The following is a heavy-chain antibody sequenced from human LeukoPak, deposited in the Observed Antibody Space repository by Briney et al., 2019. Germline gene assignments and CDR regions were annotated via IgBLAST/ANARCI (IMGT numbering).Heavy chain of an antibody. V-gene: IGHV7-4-1*02. J-gene: IGHJ6*03. Sequence: ASVKVSCKASGYTLTTYALNWVRQAPGQGLEWMGWINTNTGNPTYAQGFTGRFVFSLDTSVSTAYLQISSLKAEDTAVYYCARGSPAAGPYYYYYMDVWGKGTTVTVSS. CDR3: ARGSPAAGPYYYYYMDV. D-gene: IGHD6-13*01. CDR1: GYTLTTYA. CDR2: INTNTGNP.